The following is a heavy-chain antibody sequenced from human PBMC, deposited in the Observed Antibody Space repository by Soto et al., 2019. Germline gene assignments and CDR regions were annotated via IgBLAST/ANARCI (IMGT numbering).Heavy chain of an antibody. CDR3: AREWQQLVPDY. CDR2: IHSTGGA. CDR1: GGSVSSGGYY. V-gene: IGHV4-31*03. J-gene: IGHJ4*02. D-gene: IGHD6-13*01. Sequence: QVQLQESGPGLVKPSQTLSLTCTVSGGSVSSGGYYWSWIRQHPGKGLEWIGHIHSTGGAYYNPSLRSRATISKDTSKNQFSLKLSSVTAADTAVYYCAREWQQLVPDYWGQGTLVTVSS.